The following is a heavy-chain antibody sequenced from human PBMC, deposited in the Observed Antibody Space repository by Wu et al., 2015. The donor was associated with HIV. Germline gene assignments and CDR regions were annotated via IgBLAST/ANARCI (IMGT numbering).Heavy chain of an antibody. J-gene: IGHJ5*02. CDR3: ARGIGVTPMANWFDP. D-gene: IGHD6-19*01. V-gene: IGHV1-46*01. Sequence: QVQLVQSGAEVKKPGASVKVSCKSSGYSFTAYQIHWVRQAPGQGLEWMGIINPRGGTATYAQKFQGRVSMTRDTSTSTVYMELSSLRSEDTAIYYCARGIGVTPMANWFDPWGQGTLVTVSS. CDR1: GYSFTAYQ. CDR2: INPRGGTA.